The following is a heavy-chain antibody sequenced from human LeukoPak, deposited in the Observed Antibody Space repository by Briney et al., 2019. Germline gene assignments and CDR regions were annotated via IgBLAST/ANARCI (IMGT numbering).Heavy chain of an antibody. CDR3: ARGGLVGAFDY. Sequence: PGGSLRLSCATSGFTLSNYWMHWVRQVPGGGLVWVSHITNDALATNYADSLKGRFIISRDSAKNTLYLQMNKLRAEDTAVYYCARGGLVGAFDYWGQGTLVTVSS. V-gene: IGHV3-74*01. D-gene: IGHD2-2*01. CDR2: ITNDALAT. CDR1: GFTLSNYW. J-gene: IGHJ4*02.